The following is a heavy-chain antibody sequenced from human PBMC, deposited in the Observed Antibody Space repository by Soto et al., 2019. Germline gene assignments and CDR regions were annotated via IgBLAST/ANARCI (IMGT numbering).Heavy chain of an antibody. D-gene: IGHD1-1*01. J-gene: IGHJ4*02. Sequence: PSETLSLTCTVSGGSIRSSTYQWGWIRQPPGRGLEWIGSAYYSESTYYNPSLKSRVAVSVDTSKNQFSLKVTSVTAADTAVYYCARHSNWKVDYWGQGTLVTVSS. CDR1: GGSIRSSTYQ. CDR3: ARHSNWKVDY. CDR2: AYYSEST. V-gene: IGHV4-39*01.